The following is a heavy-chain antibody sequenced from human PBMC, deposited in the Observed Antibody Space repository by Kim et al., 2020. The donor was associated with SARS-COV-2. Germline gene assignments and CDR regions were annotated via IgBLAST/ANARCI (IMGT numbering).Heavy chain of an antibody. CDR1: GGSFSGYY. CDR3: ARGIIVVVPAAPYFDY. D-gene: IGHD2-2*01. Sequence: SETLSLTCAVYGGSFSGYYWSWIRQPPGKGLEWIGEINHSGSTNYNPSLKSRVTISVDTSKNQFSLKLSSVTAADTAVYYCARGIIVVVPAAPYFDYWGQGTLVTVSS. J-gene: IGHJ4*02. V-gene: IGHV4-34*01. CDR2: INHSGST.